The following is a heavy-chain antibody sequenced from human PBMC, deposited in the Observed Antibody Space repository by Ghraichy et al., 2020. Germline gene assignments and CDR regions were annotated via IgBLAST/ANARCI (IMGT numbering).Heavy chain of an antibody. CDR2: ISGGSFTT. CDR1: GFTFNTFA. J-gene: IGHJ6*03. CDR3: AKEGRHYDFWSGSYTGYYYYMDV. Sequence: GGSLRLSCEASGFTFNTFAMTWVRQAPGKGLEWVSSISGGSFTTYYANSVKGRFTISRDNSRNTLFLQMNSLRVEDTAVYYCAKEGRHYDFWSGSYTGYYYYMDVWGKGTTVTVSS. D-gene: IGHD3-3*01. V-gene: IGHV3-23*01.